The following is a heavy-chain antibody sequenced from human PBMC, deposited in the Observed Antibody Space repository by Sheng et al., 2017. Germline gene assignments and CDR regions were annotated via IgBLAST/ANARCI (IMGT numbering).Heavy chain of an antibody. Sequence: EVQLVESGGGLVQPGGSLRLSCAASGFTVSSNYMSWVRQAPGKGLEWVSVIYSGGSTYYADSVKGRFTISRDNSKNTLYLQMNSLRAEDTAVYYCARLRRFLEEWAFDIWGQGTMVTVSS. D-gene: IGHD3-3*01. CDR2: IYSGGST. CDR1: GFTVSSNY. CDR3: ARLRRFLEEWAFDI. J-gene: IGHJ3*02. V-gene: IGHV3-66*02.